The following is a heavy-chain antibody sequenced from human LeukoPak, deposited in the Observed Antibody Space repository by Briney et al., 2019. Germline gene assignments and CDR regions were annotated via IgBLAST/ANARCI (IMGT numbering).Heavy chain of an antibody. CDR3: AKALAWPYYYGMDV. CDR2: ISGSGGST. Sequence: GGSLRLSCAASGFTFSSYTMSWVRQAPGKGLEWVSAISGSGGSTYYADSVKGRFTISRDNSKNTLYLQMNSLRAEDTAVYYCAKALAWPYYYGMDVWGQGTTVTVSS. V-gene: IGHV3-23*01. CDR1: GFTFSSYT. J-gene: IGHJ6*02.